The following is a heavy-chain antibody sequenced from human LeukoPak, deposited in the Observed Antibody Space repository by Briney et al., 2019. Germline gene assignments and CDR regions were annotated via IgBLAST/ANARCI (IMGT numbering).Heavy chain of an antibody. Sequence: GSLKISCQGSGYSFTNHWIAWVGQMPGKAMEWIGIIYPGNSDTRYSPSFQGQVTISADKSISTADLQWGSLKAPDTAMYYCTRSPRDGYHNAFDIWGQGTMVTVSS. J-gene: IGHJ3*02. CDR3: TRSPRDGYHNAFDI. D-gene: IGHD5-24*01. CDR1: GYSFTNHW. V-gene: IGHV5-51*01. CDR2: IYPGNSDT.